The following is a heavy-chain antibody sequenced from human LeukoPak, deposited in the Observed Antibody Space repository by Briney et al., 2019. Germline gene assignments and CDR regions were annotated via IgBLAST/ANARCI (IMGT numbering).Heavy chain of an antibody. CDR3: TRGSNRDDSSDFVC. D-gene: IGHD3-22*01. J-gene: IGHJ4*02. CDR1: GFNFNNAW. CDR2: IRSNAYGGAT. V-gene: IGHV3-15*07. Sequence: GGSLRLSCAASGFNFNNAWMNWVRQAPGKGLEWVGRIRSNAYGGATESAAPVTGRFTISRDDSENTLYLQMNSLKIEDTAVYYCTRGSNRDDSSDFVCWGQGTLVTVSS.